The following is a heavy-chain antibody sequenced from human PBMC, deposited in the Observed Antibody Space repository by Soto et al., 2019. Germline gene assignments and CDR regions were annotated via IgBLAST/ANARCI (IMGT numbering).Heavy chain of an antibody. CDR2: TSHTGTT. D-gene: IGHD3-3*01. Sequence: SETLSLTCTVSGVSISSDYWTWIRQSPGKGLEWIAYTSHTGTTDYNPSLKSRATIKPDTSKNQFSLQLNSVTPEDTAVYYCARGPAILNPWGQGILVTVSS. V-gene: IGHV4-59*12. J-gene: IGHJ5*02. CDR3: ARGPAILNP. CDR1: GVSISSDY.